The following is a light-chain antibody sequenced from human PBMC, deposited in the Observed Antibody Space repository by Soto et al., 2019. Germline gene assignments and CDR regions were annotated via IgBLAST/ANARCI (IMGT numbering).Light chain of an antibody. CDR2: DVS. CDR1: SSDVGNYNY. V-gene: IGLV2-14*01. J-gene: IGLJ3*02. CDR3: SAYTSSSTPV. Sequence: QSALTQPASVSGSPGQPITISCTGTSSDVGNYNYVSWYQQHPGKAPKVIIYDVSNRPSGVSNGFSGSKSGKTASLTISGLRAEDEAGYYCSAYTSSSTPVFGGGTMVTVL.